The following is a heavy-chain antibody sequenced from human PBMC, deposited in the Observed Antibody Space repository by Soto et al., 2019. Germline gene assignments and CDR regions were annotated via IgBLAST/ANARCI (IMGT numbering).Heavy chain of an antibody. CDR3: ARGVSLTGAVQGDAPGKDYFDY. D-gene: IGHD1-26*01. V-gene: IGHV4-34*01. CDR1: GGSFSGYY. J-gene: IGHJ4*02. Sequence: PSETLSLTCAVYGGSFSGYYWSWIRQPPGKGLEWIGGIEHSGRTNQNPSLKTRLIISLDTSKNQFSLRVRSVTAADTAVYYCARGVSLTGAVQGDAPGKDYFDYWGQGTLVTVSS. CDR2: IEHSGRT.